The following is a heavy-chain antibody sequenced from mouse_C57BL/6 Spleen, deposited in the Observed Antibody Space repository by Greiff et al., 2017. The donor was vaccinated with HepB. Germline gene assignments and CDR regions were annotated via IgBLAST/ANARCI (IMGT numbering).Heavy chain of an antibody. D-gene: IGHD2-1*01. CDR1: GYSFTSYY. CDR3: ARIPYYGKNAMDY. Sequence: QVQLQQSGPELVKPGASVKISCKASGYSFTSYYIHWVKQRPGQGLEWIGWIYPGSGNTKYNEKFKGKATLTADTSSSTAYMQLSSLTSEDSAVYYCARIPYYGKNAMDYWGQGTSVTVSS. V-gene: IGHV1-66*01. J-gene: IGHJ4*01. CDR2: IYPGSGNT.